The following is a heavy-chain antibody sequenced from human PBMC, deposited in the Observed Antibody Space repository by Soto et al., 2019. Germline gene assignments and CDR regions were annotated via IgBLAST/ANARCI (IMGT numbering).Heavy chain of an antibody. CDR3: ARSDYSEAFEI. V-gene: IGHV3-53*01. J-gene: IGHJ3*02. CDR2: IYRGGGT. D-gene: IGHD3-16*01. CDR1: GLSVSANY. Sequence: EIQLVESGGGLIQPGGSLRLICAASGLSVSANYMTWVRQVPGKGLEWLSIIYRGGGTYYADSLRGRAIISRDASKNMVFLQMSTLTVDDAGVYYCARSDYSEAFEIWGRGTVVNVSS.